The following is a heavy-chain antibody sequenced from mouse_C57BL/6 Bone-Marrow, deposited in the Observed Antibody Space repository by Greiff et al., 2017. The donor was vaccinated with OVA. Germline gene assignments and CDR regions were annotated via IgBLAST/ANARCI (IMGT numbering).Heavy chain of an antibody. CDR1: GFTFSSYA. D-gene: IGHD4-1*01. V-gene: IGHV5-4*03. Sequence: EVKVVESGGGLVKPGGSLKLSCAASGFTFSSYAMSWVRQTPDKRLEWVATISDGGSYTYYPDNVKGRFTISRDNAKNNLYLPMRHLKPENTVMYYGSRGPLTGTYNAMDYWGQGTSVTVSS. CDR3: SRGPLTGTYNAMDY. J-gene: IGHJ4*01. CDR2: ISDGGSYT.